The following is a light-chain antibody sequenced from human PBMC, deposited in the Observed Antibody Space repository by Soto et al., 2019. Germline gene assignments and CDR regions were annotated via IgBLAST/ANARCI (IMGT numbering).Light chain of an antibody. CDR1: QSLSSW. CDR2: KAS. J-gene: IGKJ1*01. V-gene: IGKV1-5*03. Sequence: DIQMTQSPSTLSASVGDRVIITCRASQSLSSWLAWYQHKPRKAPNLLIYKASTLKSGVPSRFSGSGSGSEFTLTISSLQSDDFATYYCQHYNSYSEAFGQGTKV. CDR3: QHYNSYSEA.